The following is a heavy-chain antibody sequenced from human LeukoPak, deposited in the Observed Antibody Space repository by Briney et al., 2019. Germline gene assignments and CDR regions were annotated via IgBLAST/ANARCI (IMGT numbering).Heavy chain of an antibody. V-gene: IGHV1-2*02. CDR3: ARDFYYDSSGYLFPPLGY. CDR2: INPNSGGT. J-gene: IGHJ4*02. D-gene: IGHD3-22*01. CDR1: GYTFTGYY. Sequence: ASVKVSCKASGYTFTGYYMHWVRQAPGQGLEWMGWINPNSGGTNYAQKFQGRVTMTRDTSISTAYMELSRLRSDDTAVYYCARDFYYDSSGYLFPPLGYWGQGTLVTVSS.